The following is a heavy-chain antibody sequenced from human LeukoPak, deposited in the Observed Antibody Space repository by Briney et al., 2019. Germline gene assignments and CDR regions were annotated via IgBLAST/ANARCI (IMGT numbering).Heavy chain of an antibody. Sequence: GGSLRLSCAASGFTFSSYGMHWVRQAPGKGLEWVAIISYDGTNKYYADSVKGRFTISRDNSKNTLYLQMNSLRAEDTAVYYCAREDQLVEGYFDYWGQGTLVTVSS. CDR3: AREDQLVEGYFDY. CDR2: ISYDGTNK. V-gene: IGHV3-30*03. CDR1: GFTFSSYG. J-gene: IGHJ4*02. D-gene: IGHD6-13*01.